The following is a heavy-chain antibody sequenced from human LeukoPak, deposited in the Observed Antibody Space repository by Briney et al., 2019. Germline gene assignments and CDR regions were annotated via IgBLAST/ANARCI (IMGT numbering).Heavy chain of an antibody. Sequence: GGSLRLSCAASGFTFDDYAMHWVRQAPGKGLEWVSGISWNSGSIGYADSVKGRFTISRDNAKNSPYLQMNSLRAEDTAVYYCARDVPLAAAGYDPWGQGTLVTVSS. CDR1: GFTFDDYA. J-gene: IGHJ5*02. V-gene: IGHV3-9*01. CDR2: ISWNSGSI. CDR3: ARDVPLAAAGYDP. D-gene: IGHD6-13*01.